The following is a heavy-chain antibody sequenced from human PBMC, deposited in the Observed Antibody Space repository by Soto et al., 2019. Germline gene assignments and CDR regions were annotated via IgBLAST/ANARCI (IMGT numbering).Heavy chain of an antibody. V-gene: IGHV1-8*01. CDR2: MNPNSGNT. CDR3: AREKTSYGMDV. CDR1: GYTFTSYD. J-gene: IGHJ6*01. Sequence: ASVKVSCKASGYTFTSYDINWVRQATGQGLEWMGWMNPNSGNTVYAQKVQGRVTMTRNTSISTAYMELSSLRSEDTAVYYCAREKTSYGMDVWGPGTTVTVS.